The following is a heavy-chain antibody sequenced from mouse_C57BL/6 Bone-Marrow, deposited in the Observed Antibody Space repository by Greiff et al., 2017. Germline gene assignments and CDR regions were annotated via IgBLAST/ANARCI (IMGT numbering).Heavy chain of an antibody. CDR1: GYTFTSYG. CDR3: ARKANWDWYFDV. V-gene: IGHV1-81*01. J-gene: IGHJ1*03. D-gene: IGHD4-1*01. Sequence: QVQLQQSGAELARPGASVKLSCKASGYTFTSYGISWVKQRTGQGLEWIGEIYPRSGNTYYNEKFKGKATLTADKSSSTAYMELRSLTSEESAVYFCARKANWDWYFDVWGTGTTVTVSS. CDR2: IYPRSGNT.